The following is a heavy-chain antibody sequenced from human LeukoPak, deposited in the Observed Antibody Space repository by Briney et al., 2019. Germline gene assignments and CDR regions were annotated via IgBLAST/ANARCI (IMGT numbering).Heavy chain of an antibody. CDR3: ARGRWFGELTSYFDY. D-gene: IGHD3-10*01. J-gene: IGHJ4*02. Sequence: ASVKVSCKASGYTFTSYAMHWVRQAPGQRLEWMGWINAGNGNTKYSQKFQGRVTITRDTSASTAYMELSSLRSEDTAVYYCARGRWFGELTSYFDYWGQGTLVTVSS. CDR1: GYTFTSYA. V-gene: IGHV1-3*01. CDR2: INAGNGNT.